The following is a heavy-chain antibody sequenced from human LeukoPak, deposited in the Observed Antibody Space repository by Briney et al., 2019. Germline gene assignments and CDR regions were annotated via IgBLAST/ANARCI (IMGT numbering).Heavy chain of an antibody. CDR1: GFTFSSYA. CDR3: ARGPVYYYGSGSYTPLDY. J-gene: IGHJ4*02. V-gene: IGHV3-30*01. D-gene: IGHD3-10*01. Sequence: GGSLRLSCAASGFTFSSYAMHWVRQAPGKGLEWVAVISYDGSNKYYADSVKGRFTISRDNSKNTLYLQMNSLRAEDTAVYYCARGPVYYYGSGSYTPLDYWCQGTLVTVSS. CDR2: ISYDGSNK.